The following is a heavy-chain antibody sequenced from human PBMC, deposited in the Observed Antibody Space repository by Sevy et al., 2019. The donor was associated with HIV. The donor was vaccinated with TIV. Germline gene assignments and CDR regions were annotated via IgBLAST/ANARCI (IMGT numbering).Heavy chain of an antibody. V-gene: IGHV4-4*07. CDR2: IYGSGST. CDR1: GGSISLYY. D-gene: IGHD3-3*01. J-gene: IGHJ4*02. Sequence: SETLSLTCTVSGGSISLYYWSWIRQPAGKGLEWIGHIYGSGSTSYNPSLKSRVTMSVDTSQNQISLKLTSVTAADTAVYYSAREAKLEAPLGYWGQGTLVTVSS. CDR3: AREAKLEAPLGY.